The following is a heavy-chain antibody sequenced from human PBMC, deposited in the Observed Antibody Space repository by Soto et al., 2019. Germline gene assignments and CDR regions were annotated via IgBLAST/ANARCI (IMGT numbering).Heavy chain of an antibody. CDR3: ARCYGSGSSYYYYYGMDV. J-gene: IGHJ6*02. D-gene: IGHD3-10*01. Sequence: SETLSLTCAVSGGSISSSNWWSWVRQPPGKGLEWIGEIYHSGSTNYNPSLKSRVTISVDKSKNQFSLRLSSVTAADTAVYYCARCYGSGSSYYYYYGMDVWGQGTTVTVSS. CDR2: IYHSGST. V-gene: IGHV4-4*02. CDR1: GGSISSSNW.